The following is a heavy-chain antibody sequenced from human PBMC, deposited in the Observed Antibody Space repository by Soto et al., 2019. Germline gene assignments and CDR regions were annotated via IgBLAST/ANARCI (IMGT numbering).Heavy chain of an antibody. J-gene: IGHJ5*02. CDR1: GGSISSGDYY. Sequence: PSETLSLTCTVSGGSISSGDYYWSWIRQPPGKGLEWIGYIYHSGSTYYNPSLKSRVTISVDTSKNQFSLKLSSVTAADTAVYYCARAKTYYDFWSGYLNWFDPWGQGTLVTVSS. D-gene: IGHD3-3*01. CDR2: IYHSGST. V-gene: IGHV4-30-4*01. CDR3: ARAKTYYDFWSGYLNWFDP.